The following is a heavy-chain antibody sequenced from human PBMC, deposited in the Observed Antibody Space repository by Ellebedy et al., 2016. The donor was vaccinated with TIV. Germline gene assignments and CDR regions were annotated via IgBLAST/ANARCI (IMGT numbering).Heavy chain of an antibody. V-gene: IGHV4-61*01. J-gene: IGHJ4*02. CDR3: ARQSPYDSSGHSFHY. Sequence: SETLSLXXTVSGGSVSSGSFHWSWIRQPPGKGLEWIGYIYYSGSTNYNPSLKSRVTISVDTSNNQFSLKLSSVTAAVTAVYYCARQSPYDSSGHSFHYWGQGTLVIVSS. D-gene: IGHD3-22*01. CDR2: IYYSGST. CDR1: GGSVSSGSFH.